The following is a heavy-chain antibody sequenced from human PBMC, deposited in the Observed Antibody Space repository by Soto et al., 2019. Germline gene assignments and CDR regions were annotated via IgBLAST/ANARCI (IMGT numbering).Heavy chain of an antibody. D-gene: IGHD3-16*01. V-gene: IGHV3-9*01. CDR2: INWKSDI. CDR1: GFTFDDNA. Sequence: GGSLRLSCAVSGFTFDDNAMHWVRQAPEKGLEWVSGINWKSDIGYADSVKGRFTISRDNAGNSLYLQMNSLRAEDTALYYCAISQDRGGRTTFIYWGQGTQVTVSS. CDR3: AISQDRGGRTTFIY. J-gene: IGHJ4*02.